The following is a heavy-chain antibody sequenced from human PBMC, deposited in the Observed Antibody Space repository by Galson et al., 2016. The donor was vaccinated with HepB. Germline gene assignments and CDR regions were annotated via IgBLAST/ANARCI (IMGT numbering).Heavy chain of an antibody. J-gene: IGHJ4*02. Sequence: SLRLSCAASGFSFSSYGMHWVRQAPGKGLEWVAGIWFDGSNKYYEDSVKGRFTISRDNSKNTLFLQMSSLRAEDTAVYYCARERGASTWYYFDYWGQGALVTVSS. D-gene: IGHD2-2*01. V-gene: IGHV3-33*01. CDR2: IWFDGSNK. CDR1: GFSFSSYG. CDR3: ARERGASTWYYFDY.